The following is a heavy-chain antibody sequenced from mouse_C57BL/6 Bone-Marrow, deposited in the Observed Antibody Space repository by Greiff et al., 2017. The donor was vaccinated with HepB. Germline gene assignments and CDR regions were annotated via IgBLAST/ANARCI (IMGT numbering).Heavy chain of an antibody. CDR2: INPSSGYT. D-gene: IGHD2-5*01. CDR1: GYTFTSYW. V-gene: IGHV1-7*01. CDR3: AVYSNYWYFDV. J-gene: IGHJ1*03. Sequence: QVQLKQSGAELAKPGASVKLSCKASGYTFTSYWMHWVKQRPGQGLEWIGYINPSSGYTKYNQKFKDKATLTADKSSSTAYMQLSSLTYEDSAVYYCAVYSNYWYFDVWGTGTTVTVSS.